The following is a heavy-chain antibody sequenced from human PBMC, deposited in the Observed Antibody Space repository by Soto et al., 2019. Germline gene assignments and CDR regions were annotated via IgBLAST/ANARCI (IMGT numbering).Heavy chain of an antibody. D-gene: IGHD6-25*01. CDR3: ARLYTSGWYLDY. Sequence: GGSLRLSCAASGFTFSSYSIDWVRQAPGKGLEWLSYITKTSSPIYYADPVKGRFTVSRDNAKNLVYLQMNSLTDEDTAVYYCARLYTSGWYLDYWGRGTLVTVSS. CDR2: ITKTSSPI. J-gene: IGHJ4*02. V-gene: IGHV3-48*02. CDR1: GFTFSSYS.